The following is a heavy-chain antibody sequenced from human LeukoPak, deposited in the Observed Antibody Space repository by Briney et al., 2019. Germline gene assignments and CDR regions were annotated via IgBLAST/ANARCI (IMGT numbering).Heavy chain of an antibody. CDR2: IYYSGST. CDR1: GGSISSSSYY. J-gene: IGHJ4*02. D-gene: IGHD2-2*01. CDR3: ARHGHYHCGSTTCSFDY. Sequence: SETLSLTCTVSGGSISSSSYYWGWIRQPPGKGLEWNGSIYYSGSTYYNPSLKSRVTISVDTSKNQFSLKLNSVTAADTAVYYCARHGHYHCGSTTCSFDYWGQGTLVTVSS. V-gene: IGHV4-39*01.